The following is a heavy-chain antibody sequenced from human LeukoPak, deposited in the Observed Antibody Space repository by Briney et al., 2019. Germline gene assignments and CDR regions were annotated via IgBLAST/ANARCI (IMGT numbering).Heavy chain of an antibody. D-gene: IGHD2-2*02. Sequence: SGGSLRLSCAASGFTVSSNYMSWVRQAPGKGLEWVSVIYSGGSTYYADSVKGRFTISRDNSKNTLYLLMNSLRAEDTAVYYCARDLYPRYGMDVWGQGTTVTVSS. J-gene: IGHJ6*02. V-gene: IGHV3-53*01. CDR1: GFTVSSNY. CDR3: ARDLYPRYGMDV. CDR2: IYSGGST.